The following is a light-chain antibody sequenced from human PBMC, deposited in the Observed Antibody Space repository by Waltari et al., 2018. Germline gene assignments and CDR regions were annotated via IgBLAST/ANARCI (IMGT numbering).Light chain of an antibody. CDR3: MQGTHFPYS. CDR1: RNLLHSNGYTY. CDR2: RVS. Sequence: DVVMTQSPLSLPITPGQPASMTCRSSRNLLHSNGYTYLTWFLQKAGQPPRRLIYRVSNRDSGVPDRFSGSGAGTDFILKISRVETEDVGVYYCMQGTHFPYSFGQGTKVEIK. J-gene: IGKJ2*03. V-gene: IGKV2-30*02.